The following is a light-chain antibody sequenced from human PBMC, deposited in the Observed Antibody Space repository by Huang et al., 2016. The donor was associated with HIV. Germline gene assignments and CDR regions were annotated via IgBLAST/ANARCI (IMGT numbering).Light chain of an antibody. CDR3: QQYGSSPLT. CDR1: QSVRGSS. V-gene: IGKV3-20*01. Sequence: DIVLPQSPGTLSLSPGERATLACRASQSVRGSSLAWYQQKPGQSPRLLIFGASNRATAIPDRVSGSGSATDFTLTISRLEPEDFAVYYCQQYGSSPLTFGGGTKVEIK. J-gene: IGKJ4*01. CDR2: GAS.